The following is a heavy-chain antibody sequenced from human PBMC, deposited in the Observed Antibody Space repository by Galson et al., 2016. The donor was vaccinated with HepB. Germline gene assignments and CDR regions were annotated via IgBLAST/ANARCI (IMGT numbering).Heavy chain of an antibody. V-gene: IGHV3-53*01. CDR1: GFTVSNNY. Sequence: SLRLSCAASGFTVSNNYMRWVRQAPGKALEWVSLIYSSGNTHYADSVKGRFTISRDSSKNTVYLQMNSLRVDDTAVYYCARGGGAAAAGWDQGTLVTVSS. D-gene: IGHD2-15*01. CDR2: IYSSGNT. J-gene: IGHJ4*02. CDR3: ARGGGAAAAG.